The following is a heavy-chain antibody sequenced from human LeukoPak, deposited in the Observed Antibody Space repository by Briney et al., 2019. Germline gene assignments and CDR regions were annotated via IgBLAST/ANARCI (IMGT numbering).Heavy chain of an antibody. V-gene: IGHV1-69*13. CDR3: AREDQFVIQRAFDI. CDR1: GGTLRNFG. CDR2: TIPLFNTA. J-gene: IGHJ3*02. Sequence: SVKVSCKAPGGTLRNFGISWVRQAPGQGLEWMGGTIPLFNTANYAHKFQGRVNIIADEATSTAYMELTGLRSEDTAVYYCAREDQFVIQRAFDIWGQGTVVTVSS. D-gene: IGHD2/OR15-2a*01.